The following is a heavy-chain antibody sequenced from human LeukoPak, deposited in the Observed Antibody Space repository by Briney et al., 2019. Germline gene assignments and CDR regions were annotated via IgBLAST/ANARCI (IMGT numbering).Heavy chain of an antibody. CDR1: GFTFSSYA. CDR3: ARVQQWLVDY. J-gene: IGHJ4*02. CDR2: IKQDGSEK. D-gene: IGHD6-19*01. Sequence: GGSLRLSCAASGFTFSSYAMSWVRQAPGKGLEWVANIKQDGSEKYYVDSVKGRFTISRDNAKNSLYLQMNSLRAEDTAVYYCARVQQWLVDYWGQGTLVTVSS. V-gene: IGHV3-7*01.